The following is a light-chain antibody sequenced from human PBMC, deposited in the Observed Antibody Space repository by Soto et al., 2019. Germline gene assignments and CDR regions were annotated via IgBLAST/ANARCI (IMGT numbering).Light chain of an antibody. CDR1: SSDFGGYDY. CDR3: CSFAGDPYV. CDR2: DVH. Sequence: QSALTQPRSVSASPGQSVAISCTGTSSDFGGYDYVSWYQQHPGKAPKLMIYDVHKRPSGVPDRFSGSKSGNTASLTISGLQAEDEADYYCCSFAGDPYVFGAGTKVTVL. V-gene: IGLV2-11*01. J-gene: IGLJ1*01.